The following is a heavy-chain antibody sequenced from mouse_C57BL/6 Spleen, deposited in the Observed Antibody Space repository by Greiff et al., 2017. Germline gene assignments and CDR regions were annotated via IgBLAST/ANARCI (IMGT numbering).Heavy chain of an antibody. CDR3: ARYSPYYAMDD. J-gene: IGHJ4*01. CDR2: INPGSGGT. D-gene: IGHD2-12*01. Sequence: QVQLQQSGAELVRPGTSVKVSCKASGYAFTNYLIEWVKQRPGQGLEWIGVINPGSGGTNYNEKFKGKATLTADKSSSTAYMQLSSLTSEDSAVYFCARYSPYYAMDDWGQGTSVTVSS. CDR1: GYAFTNYL. V-gene: IGHV1-54*01.